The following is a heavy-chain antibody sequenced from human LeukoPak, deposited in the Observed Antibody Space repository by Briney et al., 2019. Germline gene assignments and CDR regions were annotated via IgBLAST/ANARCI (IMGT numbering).Heavy chain of an antibody. CDR3: AKAGGGRIIRDAFDI. CDR1: GFTVSSNY. J-gene: IGHJ3*02. Sequence: GGSLRLSCAASGFTVSSNYMSRVRQAPGKGLEWVALISYDGSDQYYADSVKGRFTVSRDNSKNTLSLQMNRLSAEDAAVYYCAKAGGGRIIRDAFDIWGQGTMVTVSS. V-gene: IGHV3-30*18. D-gene: IGHD3-10*01. CDR2: ISYDGSDQ.